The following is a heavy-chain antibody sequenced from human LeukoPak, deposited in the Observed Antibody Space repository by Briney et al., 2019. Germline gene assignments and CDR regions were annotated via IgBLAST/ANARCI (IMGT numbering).Heavy chain of an antibody. Sequence: GGSLRLSCAASGFTVSSNYMSWVRQAPGKGLEWVSIFYRGGSTYYADSVKGRFTVSRDNSKNILYLQMNSLRAEDTAVYYCARSQDGSGSYFYYFYIDVWGKGTTVTVSS. J-gene: IGHJ6*03. CDR1: GFTVSSNY. CDR3: ARSQDGSGSYFYYFYIDV. V-gene: IGHV3-66*01. CDR2: FYRGGST. D-gene: IGHD3-10*01.